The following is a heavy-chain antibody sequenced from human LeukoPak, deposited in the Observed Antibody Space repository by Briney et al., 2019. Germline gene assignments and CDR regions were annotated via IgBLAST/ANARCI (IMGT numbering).Heavy chain of an antibody. CDR1: GGSISSYY. CDR2: IYYTGNS. J-gene: IGHJ4*02. V-gene: IGHV4-59*08. D-gene: IGHD2-2*02. Sequence: SETLSLTCTVSGGSISSYYWSWIRQPPGKGLEWLGYIYYTGNSNYNPSLESRVTMSLDTSTNQFSLRLSSVTAADTAVYYCARRYTNSWSFDYWGQGALVTVSS. CDR3: ARRYTNSWSFDY.